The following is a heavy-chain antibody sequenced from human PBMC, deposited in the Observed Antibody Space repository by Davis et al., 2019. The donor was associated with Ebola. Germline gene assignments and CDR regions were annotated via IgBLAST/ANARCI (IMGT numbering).Heavy chain of an antibody. CDR2: INHTGST. V-gene: IGHV4-34*01. CDR3: ARQTDIVVVVTSRFDP. D-gene: IGHD2-15*01. CDR1: GGSFSGYY. Sequence: PSETLSLTCAVYGGSFSGYYWSWIRQPPGKGLEWIGEINHTGSTNYNPSLKGRVTISVDTSKNQFSLKLSSVTAADTAVYYCARQTDIVVVVTSRFDPWGQGTLVTVSS. J-gene: IGHJ5*02.